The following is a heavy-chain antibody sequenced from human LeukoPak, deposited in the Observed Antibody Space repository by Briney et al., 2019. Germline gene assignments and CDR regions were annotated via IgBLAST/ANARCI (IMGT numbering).Heavy chain of an antibody. J-gene: IGHJ4*02. D-gene: IGHD4-17*01. CDR2: INHSGST. Sequence: SETLSLTCAVYGGSFSGYYWSWIRQPPGKGLEWIGEINHSGSTNYNPSLKSRVTISVDTSKNQFSLKLSSVTAADTAVYYCARADPTVTTAQIDYWGQGTLVTVSS. CDR3: ARADPTVTTAQIDY. CDR1: GGSFSGYY. V-gene: IGHV4-34*01.